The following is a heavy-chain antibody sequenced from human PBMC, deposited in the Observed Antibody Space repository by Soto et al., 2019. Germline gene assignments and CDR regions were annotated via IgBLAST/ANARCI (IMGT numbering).Heavy chain of an antibody. J-gene: IGHJ4*02. D-gene: IGHD2-21*01. V-gene: IGHV1-69*06. CDR2: IIPMFPTT. CDR1: GDTFGRNA. Sequence: QVHLVQSGPEVKRPGSSVKVSCKASGDTFGRNAIHWVRQAPGQGLEWMGGIIPMFPTTNYEQKFKGRITSYADKSTGTAYMEMTSLRSEDTAVYYCTKDGDSADYGYWGPGTLVTVSS. CDR3: TKDGDSADYGY.